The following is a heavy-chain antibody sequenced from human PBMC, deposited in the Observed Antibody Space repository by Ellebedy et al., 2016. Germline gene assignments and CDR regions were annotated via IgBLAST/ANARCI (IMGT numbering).Heavy chain of an antibody. J-gene: IGHJ4*02. CDR2: IYYSGST. Sequence: SETLSLTXTVSGGSISSGDYYWSWIRQPPGKGLEWIGYIYYSGSTYYNPSLKSRVTISVDTSKNQFSLKLSSVTAADTAVYYCAHGSGIYYFDYWGQGTLVTVSS. V-gene: IGHV4-30-4*01. CDR1: GGSISSGDYY. CDR3: AHGSGIYYFDY. D-gene: IGHD3-10*01.